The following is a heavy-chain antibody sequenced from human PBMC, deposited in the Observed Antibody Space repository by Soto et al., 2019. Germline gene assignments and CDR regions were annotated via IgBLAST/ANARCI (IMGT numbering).Heavy chain of an antibody. CDR2: IYYSGST. J-gene: IGHJ5*02. CDR3: ARASSSGNWFDH. CDR1: GGSISSGGYY. V-gene: IGHV4-31*03. Sequence: SETLSLTCTVSGGSISSGGYYWSWIRQHPGKGLEWIGYIYYSGSTYYNPSLKSRVTISVDTSKNQFSLKLSSVTAADTAVYYCARASSSGNWFDHWGQGPLVTVSS. D-gene: IGHD6-6*01.